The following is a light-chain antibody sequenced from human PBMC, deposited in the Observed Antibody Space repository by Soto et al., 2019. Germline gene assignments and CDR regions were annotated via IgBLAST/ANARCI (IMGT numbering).Light chain of an antibody. J-gene: IGKJ4*01. CDR2: GAS. CDR3: PPHGRSPLT. Sequence: EIVLTQSPGTLSLSPGERATLSCRASHSVSSNYLARVPQKPGPAPRPLNYGASRRATGLPDRFNGSGSGTEFPPPISLLALGDFAVYYRPPHGRSPLTFGGGTKVDIK. V-gene: IGKV3-20*01. CDR1: HSVSSNY.